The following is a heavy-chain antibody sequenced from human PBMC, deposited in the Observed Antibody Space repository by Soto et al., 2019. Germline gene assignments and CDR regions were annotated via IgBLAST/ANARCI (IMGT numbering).Heavy chain of an antibody. CDR1: GFTFSNYA. J-gene: IGHJ4*02. CDR2: ISGGGDST. D-gene: IGHD2-2*01. CDR3: AKRSLTPAAMKSPFDY. V-gene: IGHV3-23*01. Sequence: EVQLLESGGGLVQPGGSLRLSCAASGFTFSNYAMSWVRQAPGKGLEWVSTISGGGDSTYYADSVKGRFTISRDNSKNTLYLQLNSLRAEVTAAYYCAKRSLTPAAMKSPFDYWGQGTLVTVSS.